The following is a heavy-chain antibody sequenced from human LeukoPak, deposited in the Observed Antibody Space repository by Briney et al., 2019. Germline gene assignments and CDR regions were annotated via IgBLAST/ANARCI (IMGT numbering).Heavy chain of an antibody. Sequence: PGGSLRLSCAASGFTFSSHALSWLRQAPGKGLEWVSTISGSGGSTYYADSVKGRFTISRDNSKNTLYVQMSSLRADDTAVYYCAKGCYYGSGSYSTFDYWGQGTLVTVSS. V-gene: IGHV3-23*01. CDR3: AKGCYYGSGSYSTFDY. CDR1: GFTFSSHA. J-gene: IGHJ4*02. CDR2: ISGSGGST. D-gene: IGHD3-10*01.